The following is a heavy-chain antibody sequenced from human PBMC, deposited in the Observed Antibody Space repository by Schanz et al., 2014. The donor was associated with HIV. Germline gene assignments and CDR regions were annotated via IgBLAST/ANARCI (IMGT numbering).Heavy chain of an antibody. CDR1: GGSIRTYY. V-gene: IGHV4-4*07. CDR3: VKSGQLASKEYWFDS. CDR2: VSGSGNT. D-gene: IGHD1-1*01. J-gene: IGHJ5*01. Sequence: QVQLQESGPRMMKPSETLSLTCTVSGGSIRTYYWSFIRQSAGKGLEWIGRVSGSGNTDRNPSLKSRATLSLDPSNTRFSLNLRSLPAADTAVYFCVKSGQLASKEYWFDSWGQGTLVTVSS.